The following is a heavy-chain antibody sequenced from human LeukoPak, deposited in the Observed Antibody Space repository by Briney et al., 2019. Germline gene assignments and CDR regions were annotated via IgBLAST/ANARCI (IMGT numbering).Heavy chain of an antibody. D-gene: IGHD1-26*01. CDR2: FDPEDGET. J-gene: IGHJ6*03. V-gene: IGHV1-24*01. CDR3: ATGGFVVGYYYYYMDV. Sequence: GASVKVSCKVSGYTLTELSMHWVRQAPGKGLEWMGGFDPEDGETIYAQTFQGRVTMTEDTSTDTAYMELSSLRSEDTAVYYCATGGFVVGYYYYYMDVWGKGTTVTVSS. CDR1: GYTLTELS.